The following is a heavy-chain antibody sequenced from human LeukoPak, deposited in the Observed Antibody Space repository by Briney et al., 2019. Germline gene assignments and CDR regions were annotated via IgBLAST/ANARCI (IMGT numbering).Heavy chain of an antibody. D-gene: IGHD3-9*01. CDR3: AKAANYDILTGYYNGRYLDY. Sequence: GGSLRLSCAASGFTFSSYAMSWVRQAPGKGLEWVSAISGSGGSTYYADSVKGRFTISRDNSKNTLYLQMNSLRAEDTAVYYCAKAANYDILTGYYNGRYLDYWGQGTLVTVSS. V-gene: IGHV3-23*01. CDR2: ISGSGGST. CDR1: GFTFSSYA. J-gene: IGHJ4*02.